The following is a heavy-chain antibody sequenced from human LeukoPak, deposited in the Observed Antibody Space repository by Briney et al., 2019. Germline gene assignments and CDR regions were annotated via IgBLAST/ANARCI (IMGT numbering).Heavy chain of an antibody. J-gene: IGHJ4*02. CDR2: ISAYNGNT. V-gene: IGHV1-18*01. CDR3: ARDRAILAAAGTADY. D-gene: IGHD6-13*01. CDR1: GYTFTSYG. Sequence: ASMKVSCKASGYTFTSYGISWVRQAPGQGLEWMGWISAYNGNTNYAQKLQGRVTMTTDTSTSTAYMELRSLRSDDTAVYYCARDRAILAAAGTADYWGQGTLVTVSS.